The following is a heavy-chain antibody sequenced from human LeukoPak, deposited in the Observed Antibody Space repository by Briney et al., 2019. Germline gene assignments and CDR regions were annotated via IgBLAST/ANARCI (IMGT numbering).Heavy chain of an antibody. CDR1: GFTVSSNF. Sequence: GGSLRLSCAASGFTVSSNFMSWVRQAPGKGLEWGSVIYSSGDTYYADSVKGRFTISRDNSKNTLYLQMNSLRAEHTAVYYCARDSYYGSGSYYRYTFDYWGQGTLVTVSS. J-gene: IGHJ4*02. CDR3: ARDSYYGSGSYYRYTFDY. CDR2: IYSSGDT. V-gene: IGHV3-53*01. D-gene: IGHD3-10*01.